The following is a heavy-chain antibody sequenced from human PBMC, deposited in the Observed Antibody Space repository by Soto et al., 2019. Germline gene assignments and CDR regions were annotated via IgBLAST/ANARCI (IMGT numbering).Heavy chain of an antibody. Sequence: EDQLVESGGGLVQPGGSLRLTCAVSGSSFRSDWMNWVRKAPGKGLEWVAHTNQDGSEKYYLDSVKGRFTIFRDNAKNSLYLQMNSLRAEDTAVYYCSGGVGDAIWGQGTLVTVSS. CDR3: SGGVGDAI. V-gene: IGHV3-7*04. J-gene: IGHJ4*02. CDR1: GSSFRSDW. D-gene: IGHD1-26*01. CDR2: TNQDGSEK.